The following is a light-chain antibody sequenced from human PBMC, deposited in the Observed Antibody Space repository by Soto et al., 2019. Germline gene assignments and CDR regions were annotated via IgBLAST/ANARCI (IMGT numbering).Light chain of an antibody. CDR2: AAT. V-gene: IGKV1-39*01. J-gene: IGKJ2*01. CDR1: QSISTS. CDR3: QEGYSTPHT. Sequence: DIQMTQSPSSLSASVGDRVTITCRACQSISTSLNWYQQTPGNAPKLLIYAATALHSGVPSRFSGHGSGTDFTLTIDSLQPEDFATYFCQEGYSTPHTFGQGTRLEIK.